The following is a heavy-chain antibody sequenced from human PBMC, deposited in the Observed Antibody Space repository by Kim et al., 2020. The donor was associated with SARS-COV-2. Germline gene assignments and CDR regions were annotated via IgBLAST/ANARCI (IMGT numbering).Heavy chain of an antibody. J-gene: IGHJ1*01. V-gene: IGHV3-53*04. D-gene: IGHD3-22*01. CDR3: ARGYPRVVIHRAEYFQH. Sequence: VHDRFTISGHNSKNTLYLQMNSLRAEDTAVYYCARGYPRVVIHRAEYFQHWGQGTLVTVSS.